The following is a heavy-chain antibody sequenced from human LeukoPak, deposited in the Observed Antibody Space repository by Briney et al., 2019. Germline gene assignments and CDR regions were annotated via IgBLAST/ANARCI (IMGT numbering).Heavy chain of an antibody. J-gene: IGHJ4*02. D-gene: IGHD2-2*01. CDR2: IYYSGST. V-gene: IGHV4-31*03. Sequence: PSETLSLTCTVSGSSISSGGYYWSWIRQHPGKGLEWIGYIYYSGSTYYNPSLKSRVTISVDTPKNQFSLKLSSVTAADTAVYYCAGLITPYCSSTSCPWSNFDYWGQGTLVTVSS. CDR1: GSSISSGGYY. CDR3: AGLITPYCSSTSCPWSNFDY.